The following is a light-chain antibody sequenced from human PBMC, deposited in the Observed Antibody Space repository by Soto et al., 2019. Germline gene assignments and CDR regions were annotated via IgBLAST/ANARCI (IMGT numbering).Light chain of an antibody. Sequence: QSVLTQPASLSGSPGQSITISCTGTSSDIGAYDYVSWFQQHPGKAPKLMIYEVASRPSGVSNRFSGSKSGNTASLTIAGLRAEDEGDYYCSSHSSSNTLVVFGGGTKVTVL. J-gene: IGLJ3*02. CDR1: SSDIGAYDY. V-gene: IGLV2-14*01. CDR3: SSHSSSNTLVV. CDR2: EVA.